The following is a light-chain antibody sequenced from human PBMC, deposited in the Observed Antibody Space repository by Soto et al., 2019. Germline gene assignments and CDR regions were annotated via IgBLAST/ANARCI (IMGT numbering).Light chain of an antibody. J-gene: IGLJ1*01. Sequence: QSALTQPPSVSGSPGQSVTISCTGTSTDFVSYNRVSWYQQPPGTAPKLMIYEVSKRPSGVPDRFSGSKSGNTASLTISGLQAADEADYYCFSYTSSGTYVFGTGTKVTVL. V-gene: IGLV2-18*02. CDR2: EVS. CDR3: FSYTSSGTYV. CDR1: STDFVSYNR.